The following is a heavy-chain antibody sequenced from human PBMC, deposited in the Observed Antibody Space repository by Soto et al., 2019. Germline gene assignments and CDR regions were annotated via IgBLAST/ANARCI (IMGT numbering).Heavy chain of an antibody. Sequence: QVPLQESGPGLVKPSQTLSLTFTVSCYSINSGGSYWSWIRQHPGKGLEWIGYLSYSGSTYYNPSLKIRVTMSLDTSKNQFSMKLSSVPAADTAVYYCARNMLTVYNFVYWCQGTLVTVSS. CDR3: ARNMLTVYNFVY. CDR2: LSYSGST. D-gene: IGHD3-10*02. J-gene: IGHJ4*02. V-gene: IGHV4-31*03. CDR1: CYSINSGGSY.